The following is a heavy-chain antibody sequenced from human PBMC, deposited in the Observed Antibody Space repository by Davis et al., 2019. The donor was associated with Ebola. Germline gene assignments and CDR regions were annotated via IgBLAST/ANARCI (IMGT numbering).Heavy chain of an antibody. V-gene: IGHV1-24*01. CDR3: AREHAINNWFDP. J-gene: IGHJ5*02. Sequence: AASVKVSCKVSGYTLTELSMHWVRQAPGKGLEWMGGFDPEDGETIYAQKFQGRVTMTEDTSTDTAYMELNSLRAEDTAVYYCAREHAINNWFDPWGQGTLVTVSS. CDR1: GYTLTELS. D-gene: IGHD2-21*01. CDR2: FDPEDGET.